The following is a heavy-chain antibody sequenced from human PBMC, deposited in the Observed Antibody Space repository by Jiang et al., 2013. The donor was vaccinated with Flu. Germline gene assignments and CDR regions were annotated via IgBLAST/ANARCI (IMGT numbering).Heavy chain of an antibody. V-gene: IGHV3-23*04. CDR3: AKQGATMVRGVIDYYYYYMDV. Sequence: VQLVESGGGLVQPGGSLRLSCAASGFTFSSYAMSWVRQAPGKGLEWVSAISGSGGSTYYADSVKGRFTISRDNSKNTLYLQMNSLRAEDTAVYYCAKQGATMVRGVIDYYYYYMDVWGKGTTVTVSS. J-gene: IGHJ6*03. D-gene: IGHD3-10*01. CDR2: ISGSGGST. CDR1: GFTFSSYA.